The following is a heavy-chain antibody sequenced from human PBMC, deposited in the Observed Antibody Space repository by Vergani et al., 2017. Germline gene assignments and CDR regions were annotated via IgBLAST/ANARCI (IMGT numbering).Heavy chain of an antibody. CDR3: ARRPAARAFDI. CDR1: GYSISSGYY. D-gene: IGHD2-2*01. Sequence: QVQLQESGPGLVKPSETLSLTCAVSGYSISSGYYWGWIRQPPGKGLEWIGSIYHSGSTYYNPSLKSRVTISVDTSKNQFSLKLSSVTAADTAVYYCARRPAARAFDIWGQGTMVTVSS. V-gene: IGHV4-38-2*01. J-gene: IGHJ3*02. CDR2: IYHSGST.